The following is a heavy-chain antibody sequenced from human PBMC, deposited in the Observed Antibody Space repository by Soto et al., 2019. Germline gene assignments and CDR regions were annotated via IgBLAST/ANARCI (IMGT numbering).Heavy chain of an antibody. Sequence: QVQLQQWGAGLLKPSETLSLTCAVYGGSFSGYYWSWIRQPPGKGLEWIGEINHSGSTNYNPSLKSRVTISVDTSKNQFSLKLSSVTAADTAVYYCARGGDGYNFYAMDVWGQGTTVTVSS. CDR3: ARGGDGYNFYAMDV. V-gene: IGHV4-34*01. CDR2: INHSGST. CDR1: GGSFSGYY. J-gene: IGHJ6*02. D-gene: IGHD5-12*01.